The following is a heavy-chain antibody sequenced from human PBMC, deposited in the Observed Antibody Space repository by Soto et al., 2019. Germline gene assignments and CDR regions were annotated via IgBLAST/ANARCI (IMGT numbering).Heavy chain of an antibody. CDR3: ATDFFGM. J-gene: IGHJ3*01. CDR1: GGTFSSYA. CDR2: FDPEDGET. D-gene: IGHD3-10*01. V-gene: IGHV1-24*01. Sequence: GASVKVFCKASGGTFSSYAISWVRQAPGKGLEWMGGFDPEDGETIYAQKFQGRVTMTEDTSTDTAYMELSSLRSEDTAVYYCATDFFGMWGQGTMVTVSS.